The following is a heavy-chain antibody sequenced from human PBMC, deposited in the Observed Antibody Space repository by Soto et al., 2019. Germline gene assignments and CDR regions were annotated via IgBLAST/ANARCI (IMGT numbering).Heavy chain of an antibody. CDR2: IIPILGIA. D-gene: IGHD2-15*01. J-gene: IGHJ5*02. Sequence: QVQLVQSGAEVKKPGSSVKVSCKASGGTFSSYTISWVRQAPGQGLEWMGRIIPILGIANYAQKFQGRVTITADKSTSTAYMELSSLRSEDTAVYYCARDGTDIVVVVAASPSWFDPWGQGTLVTVSP. V-gene: IGHV1-69*08. CDR3: ARDGTDIVVVVAASPSWFDP. CDR1: GGTFSSYT.